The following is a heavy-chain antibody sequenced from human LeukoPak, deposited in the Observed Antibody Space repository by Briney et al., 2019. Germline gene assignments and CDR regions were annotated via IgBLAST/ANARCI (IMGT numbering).Heavy chain of an antibody. CDR3: ATSYSVAFDI. CDR2: FDPEDGET. CDR1: GYTLTRLS. Sequence: ASVKVSCKAPGYTLTRLSIHWVRQPSGKGLEWMGAFDPEDGETIYAQKFQGRVTMTEDTSTDTAYMELSSLRSEDTAVYYCATSYSVAFDIWGQGTMVTVSS. J-gene: IGHJ3*02. D-gene: IGHD1-26*01. V-gene: IGHV1-24*01.